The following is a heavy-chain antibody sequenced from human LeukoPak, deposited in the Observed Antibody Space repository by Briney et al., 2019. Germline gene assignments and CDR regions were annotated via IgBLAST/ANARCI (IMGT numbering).Heavy chain of an antibody. Sequence: PGGSLRLSCAASGFTFSSYGMTWVRQAPGKGLEWVSYISSSGSTIYYADSVKGRFTISRDNAKNSLYLQMNSLRAEDTAVYYCARDQYYYDSSGHYYYYYYMDVWGKGTTVTVSS. D-gene: IGHD3-22*01. CDR1: GFTFSSYG. CDR3: ARDQYYYDSSGHYYYYYYMDV. J-gene: IGHJ6*03. V-gene: IGHV3-48*04. CDR2: ISSSGSTI.